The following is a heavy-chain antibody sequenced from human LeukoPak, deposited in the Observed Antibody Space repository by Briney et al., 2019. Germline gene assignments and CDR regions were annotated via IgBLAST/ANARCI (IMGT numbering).Heavy chain of an antibody. D-gene: IGHD3-10*01. CDR2: INQDGSEK. V-gene: IGHV3-7*05. J-gene: IGHJ5*02. CDR1: GFTFSSYW. Sequence: GGSLRLSCAAAGFTFSSYWMSWVRQAPGKGLELVANINQDGSEKYYVDSVKGRLTISRDNAKNSLYLRMKSLRGEDTAVYYCARGAYYYGSGSYYNRRWFDPWGQGTLVTVSS. CDR3: ARGAYYYGSGSYYNRRWFDP.